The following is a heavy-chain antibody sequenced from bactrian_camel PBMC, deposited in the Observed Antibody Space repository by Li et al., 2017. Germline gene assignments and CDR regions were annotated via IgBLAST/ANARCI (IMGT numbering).Heavy chain of an antibody. CDR2: ISRDGRT. Sequence: QVQLVESGGGSVQAGGSLRLSCTVSGITVDDSDMGWYRQAPGNECEWISSISRDGRTSYLDSVKGRFTISQDNAKNTVYLQMNSLKPEDTAVYYCAANVESGWEWLAAICNGGQGTQVTVS. V-gene: IGHV3S63*01. CDR3: AANVESGWEWLAAICN. J-gene: IGHJ4*01. D-gene: IGHD5*01. CDR1: GITVDDSD.